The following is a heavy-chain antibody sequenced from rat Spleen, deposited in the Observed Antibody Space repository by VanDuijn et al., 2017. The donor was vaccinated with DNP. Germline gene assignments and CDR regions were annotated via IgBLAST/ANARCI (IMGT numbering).Heavy chain of an antibody. D-gene: IGHD1-4*01. V-gene: IGHV5-7*01. CDR2: LSHDGSNI. CDR1: GFTFSNYD. J-gene: IGHJ2*01. CDR3: ARGSSLPGYLDY. Sequence: EVQLVESGGGLVQPGRSLKLSCVASGFTFSNYDMAWVRQAPKKGLEWIAFLSHDGSNIYYRDSVQGRFTISRDNADNTVYLQMNSLRSEDTAIYYCARGSSLPGYLDYWGQGVLVTVSS.